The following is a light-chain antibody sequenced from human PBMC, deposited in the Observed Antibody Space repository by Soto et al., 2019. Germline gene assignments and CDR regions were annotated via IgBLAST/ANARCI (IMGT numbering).Light chain of an antibody. CDR1: QSVKNL. J-gene: IGKJ4*01. CDR3: QQYNSWPLT. Sequence: EVVMTQSPATLSESPGERVTLSCRASQSVKNLLAWYQQKPGQAPRPLIYDTYSRATDVPARFSGSGSGTEFTLTISSLQPEDVAVYYCQQYNSWPLTFGGGTKVEIK. V-gene: IGKV3-15*01. CDR2: DTY.